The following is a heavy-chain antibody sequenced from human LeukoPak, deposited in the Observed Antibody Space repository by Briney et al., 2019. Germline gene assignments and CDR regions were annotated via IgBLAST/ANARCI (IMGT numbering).Heavy chain of an antibody. Sequence: GASVKVSCKASGGTFSSYAISWVRQAPGQGLEWMGGIIPIFGTANYAQKFQGRVTITADESTSTAYMELSSLRSDDTAVYYCARNRYYGSSGYPDFDYWGQGTLVTVSS. CDR1: GGTFSSYA. D-gene: IGHD3-22*01. V-gene: IGHV1-69*13. J-gene: IGHJ4*02. CDR3: ARNRYYGSSGYPDFDY. CDR2: IIPIFGTA.